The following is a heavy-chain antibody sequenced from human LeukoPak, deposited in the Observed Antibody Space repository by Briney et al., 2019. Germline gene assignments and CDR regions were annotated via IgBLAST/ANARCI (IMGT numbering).Heavy chain of an antibody. CDR3: ARSPYCSGVSCYSPYYYYYMDV. CDR2: IYPGDSNT. V-gene: IGHV5-51*01. CDR1: GYSFTNYW. D-gene: IGHD2-15*01. J-gene: IGHJ6*03. Sequence: GESLKISCKGSGYSFTNYWIGWVRQMPGKGLEWMGIIYPGDSNTRYSPSFHGQVTISADKSISTAYLQWSSLKASDTAMYYCARSPYCSGVSCYSPYYYYYMDVWGKGTTVTVSS.